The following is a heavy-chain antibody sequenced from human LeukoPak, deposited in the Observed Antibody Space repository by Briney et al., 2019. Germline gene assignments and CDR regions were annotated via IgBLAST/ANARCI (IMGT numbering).Heavy chain of an antibody. CDR3: AREPEGYCSSTSCYIRGNWFDP. CDR2: IRGGGET. D-gene: IGHD2-2*02. Sequence: GGSLRLSCAASGFSFSNYAMGWVRQAPARGPEWVSSIRGGGETFYADSVKGRFTLSRDNSKNTLYLQMNSLRAEDTAVYYCAREPEGYCSSTSCYIRGNWFDPWGQGTLVTVSS. V-gene: IGHV3-23*01. CDR1: GFSFSNYA. J-gene: IGHJ5*02.